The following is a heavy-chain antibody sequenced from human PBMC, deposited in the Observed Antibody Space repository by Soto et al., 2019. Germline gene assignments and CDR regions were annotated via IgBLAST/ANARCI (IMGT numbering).Heavy chain of an antibody. CDR2: ISYDGSNK. J-gene: IGHJ6*02. CDR3: AKDPRVPKRANYYYGMDV. Sequence: GGSLRLSCAASGFTFSSYGMHWVRQAPGKGLEWVAVISYDGSNKYYADSVKGRFTISRDNSKNTLYLQMNSLRAEDTAVYYCAKDPRVPKRANYYYGMDVWGQGITVSVSS. V-gene: IGHV3-30*18. CDR1: GFTFSSYG.